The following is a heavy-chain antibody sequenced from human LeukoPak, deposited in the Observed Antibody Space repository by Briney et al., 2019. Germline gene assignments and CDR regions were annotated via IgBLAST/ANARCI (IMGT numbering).Heavy chain of an antibody. V-gene: IGHV4-34*01. CDR3: ARGRRDIVVVVVAAKPPKFDY. CDR1: GGSFSGYY. D-gene: IGHD2-15*01. Sequence: SETLSLTCAVSGGSFSGYYWSWIRQPPGKGLEWIGEINHSGSTNYNPSLKSRVTISVDTSKNQFSLKLSSVTAADTAVYYCARGRRDIVVVVVAAKPPKFDYWGQGTLVTVSS. CDR2: INHSGST. J-gene: IGHJ4*02.